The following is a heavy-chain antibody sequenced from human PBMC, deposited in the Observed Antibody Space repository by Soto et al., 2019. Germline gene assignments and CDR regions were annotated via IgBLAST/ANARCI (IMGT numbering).Heavy chain of an antibody. D-gene: IGHD2-2*01. V-gene: IGHV2-5*02. J-gene: IGHJ5*02. CDR2: IYWDDDK. CDR3: AHSRSIVVVPAAIPFWFDP. Sequence: QITLKESGPTLVKPTQTLTLTCTFSGFSLSTSRVGVGWIRQPPGKALEWLALIYWDDDKRYSPSLKSRLTITKDTSKNQVVLTMTNMDPVDTATYYCAHSRSIVVVPAAIPFWFDPWGQGTLVTVSS. CDR1: GFSLSTSRVG.